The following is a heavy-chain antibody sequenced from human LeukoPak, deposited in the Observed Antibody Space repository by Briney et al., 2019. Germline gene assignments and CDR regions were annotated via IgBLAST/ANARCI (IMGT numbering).Heavy chain of an antibody. CDR3: ARSPAYRRAKGLNYYGMDV. J-gene: IGHJ6*02. Sequence: PGGSLRLSCAASGFTFSSYWMSWVRQAPGKGLEWVAVISYDGSNKYYADSVKGRFTISRDNSKNTLYLQMNSLRAEDTAVYYCARSPAYRRAKGLNYYGMDVWGQGTTVTVSS. CDR1: GFTFSSYW. D-gene: IGHD2-2*01. CDR2: ISYDGSNK. V-gene: IGHV3-30*03.